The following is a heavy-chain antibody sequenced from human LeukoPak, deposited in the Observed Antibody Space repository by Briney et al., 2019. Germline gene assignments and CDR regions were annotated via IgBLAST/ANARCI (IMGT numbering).Heavy chain of an antibody. Sequence: ASVKVSCKASGYTFTSFDIHWVRQATGQGLEWMGRIIPILGIANYAQKFQGRVTITADKSTSTAYMELSSLRSEDTAVYYCARGKYSSSPGYFDYWGQGTLVTVSS. D-gene: IGHD6-6*01. CDR2: IIPILGIA. V-gene: IGHV1-69*04. J-gene: IGHJ4*02. CDR1: GYTFTSFD. CDR3: ARGKYSSSPGYFDY.